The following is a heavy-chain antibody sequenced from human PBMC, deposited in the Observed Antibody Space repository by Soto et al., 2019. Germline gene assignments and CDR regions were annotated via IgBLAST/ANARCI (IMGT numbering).Heavy chain of an antibody. CDR2: SNLDGTDT. CDR1: GFTLGNYW. CDR3: ARGFFDGNLRNTFEI. J-gene: IGHJ3*02. D-gene: IGHD1-7*01. V-gene: IGHV3-74*01. Sequence: GGSLRLSCVASGFTLGNYWMHWVRQAPGKGLVWVSRSNLDGTDTWYPDSVKGRFTISRDNTKNTLFLQMNSLRVEDTALYYCARGFFDGNLRNTFEIWGQGTMVTVSS.